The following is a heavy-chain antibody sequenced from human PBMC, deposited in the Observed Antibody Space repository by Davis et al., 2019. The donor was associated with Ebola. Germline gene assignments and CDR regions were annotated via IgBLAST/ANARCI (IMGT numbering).Heavy chain of an antibody. Sequence: PGGSLRPPCVALGSTFSTYWMTWVRQAPGKGWEWVANIRQDGSAKYSVDSVKGRFTMSRDNAKTSLYLEMNSLRAEDTAVYYCARDSGGYRCDYWGKGTLVTVSS. CDR1: GSTFSTYW. J-gene: IGHJ4*02. CDR3: ARDSGGYRCDY. V-gene: IGHV3-7*01. CDR2: IRQDGSAK. D-gene: IGHD6-19*01.